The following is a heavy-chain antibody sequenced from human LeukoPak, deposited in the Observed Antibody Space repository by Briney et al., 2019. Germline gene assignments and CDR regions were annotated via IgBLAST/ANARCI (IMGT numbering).Heavy chain of an antibody. V-gene: IGHV1-18*01. CDR3: ARDVRGIVGMDYFDY. D-gene: IGHD3-22*01. CDR2: ISACNGNT. J-gene: IGHJ4*02. CDR1: GYIFISYG. Sequence: ASVKVSCKASGYIFISYGISWVRQAPGQGLEWMGWISACNGNTKYAQKLQGRVTMTTDTSTSTAYMELRSLRSDDTAVYYCARDVRGIVGMDYFDYWGQGTLVTVSS.